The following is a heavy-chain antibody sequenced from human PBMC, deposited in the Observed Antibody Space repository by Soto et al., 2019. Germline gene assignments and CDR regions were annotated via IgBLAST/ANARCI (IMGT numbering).Heavy chain of an antibody. CDR1: VFTFSDYY. D-gene: IGHD6-19*01. J-gene: IGHJ5*02. V-gene: IGHV3-11*01. Sequence: VGSLRLSCASSVFTFSDYYMSCIRHSPGKGLEWVSYISSSGSTIYYADSVKGRFTISRDNAKNSLYLQMNSLRAEDTAVYYCARDRKWLDWDFWFEPWGQGTLVIVS. CDR3: ARDRKWLDWDFWFEP. CDR2: ISSSGSTI.